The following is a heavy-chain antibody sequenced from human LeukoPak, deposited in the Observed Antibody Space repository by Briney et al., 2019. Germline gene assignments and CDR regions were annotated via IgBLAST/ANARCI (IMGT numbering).Heavy chain of an antibody. Sequence: PGESLRLSCAASGFTFSTYNMNWVRQAPGKGLEWLSSITSSSSYIYYADSVKGRFTISRDNAKNSLYLQMNSLRAEDTAVYYCARHLSGITGYTYGRGIDYWGQGTLVTVSS. CDR1: GFTFSTYN. CDR3: ARHLSGITGYTYGRGIDY. V-gene: IGHV3-21*01. D-gene: IGHD5-18*01. CDR2: ITSSSSYI. J-gene: IGHJ4*02.